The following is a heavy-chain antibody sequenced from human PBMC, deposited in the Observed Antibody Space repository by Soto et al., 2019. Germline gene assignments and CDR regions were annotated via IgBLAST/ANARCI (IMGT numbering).Heavy chain of an antibody. D-gene: IGHD2-8*01. CDR3: ARDQARFYGVSLGYYYGMDV. Sequence: GGSLRLSCAASGFTFSSYAMHWVRQAPGKGLEWVAVISYDGSNKYYADSVKGRFTISRDNSKNTLYLQMNSLGAEDTAVYYCARDQARFYGVSLGYYYGMDVWGQGTTVTVSS. CDR1: GFTFSSYA. CDR2: ISYDGSNK. J-gene: IGHJ6*02. V-gene: IGHV3-30-3*01.